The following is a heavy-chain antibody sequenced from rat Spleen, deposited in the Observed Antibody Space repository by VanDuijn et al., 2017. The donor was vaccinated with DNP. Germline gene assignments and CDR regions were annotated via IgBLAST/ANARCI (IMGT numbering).Heavy chain of an antibody. J-gene: IGHJ2*01. CDR1: GLTFSNAD. Sequence: VQLVESGGGLVQPGRSMKLSCGASGLTFSNADMAWVRQPPGEGLEWIAAMSSGGNTYYNSALKSRLSISRDTSKSQVFLKMNSLQTEDTAMYFCARLTDYWGQGVMVTVSS. CDR2: MSSGGNT. CDR3: ARLTDY. V-gene: IGHV2S12*01.